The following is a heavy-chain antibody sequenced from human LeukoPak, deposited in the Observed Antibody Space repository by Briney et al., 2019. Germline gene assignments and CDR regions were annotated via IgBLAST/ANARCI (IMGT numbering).Heavy chain of an antibody. D-gene: IGHD3-22*01. CDR3: ARGVDYYENSGTIDY. V-gene: IGHV3-33*08. CDR2: IWYDDTNK. Sequence: GGSLRLSCAASGFTFSRYSVNWVRQPPGKGLEWVAIIWYDDTNKNYADSVKGRFTISRDNSKNTLSLQMNSLRAEDTAVYYCARGVDYYENSGTIDYWGQGTLVTVSS. J-gene: IGHJ4*02. CDR1: GFTFSRYS.